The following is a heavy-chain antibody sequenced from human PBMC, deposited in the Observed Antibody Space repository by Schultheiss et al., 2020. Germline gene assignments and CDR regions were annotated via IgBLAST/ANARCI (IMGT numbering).Heavy chain of an antibody. CDR2: IDWDDDK. CDR1: GFSLSTSGMC. V-gene: IGHV2-70*12. D-gene: IGHD5-18*01. CDR3: AQAGYSYAYH. J-gene: IGHJ5*02. Sequence: SGPTLVKPTQTLTLTCTFSGFSLSTSGMCVSWIRQPPGKALEWLARIDWDDDKRYSPSLKSRLTISKDTSKNQVVLTMTNMDPVDTATYYCAQAGYSYAYHWGQGTLVTVSS.